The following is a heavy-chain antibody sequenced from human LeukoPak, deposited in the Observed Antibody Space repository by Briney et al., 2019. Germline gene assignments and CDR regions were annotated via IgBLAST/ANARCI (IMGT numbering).Heavy chain of an antibody. CDR2: ISTSSSVI. J-gene: IGHJ6*02. CDR3: ARDLAIFGNDYGMDL. D-gene: IGHD3-3*01. CDR1: GFTFSSYS. V-gene: IGHV3-48*01. Sequence: GGSLRLSCAASGFTFSSYSMNWVRQAPGKGLEWVSYISTSSSVIFYADSAKGRFTISRDNAKNSLYLQLNSLRAEDTAVYYCARDLAIFGNDYGMDLWGQGTTVTVSS.